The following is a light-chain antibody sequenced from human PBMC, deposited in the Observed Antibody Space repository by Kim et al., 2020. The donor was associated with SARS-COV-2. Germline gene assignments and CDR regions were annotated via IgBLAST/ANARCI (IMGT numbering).Light chain of an antibody. CDR1: QALRND. J-gene: IGKJ1*01. Sequence: ASVGEGVTSTCRARQALRNDLGWYQQRPGKAPRVLISAASILQSGVPSRFRGSGYGTDFTRTLSSLQPEDFETYYYLHDDSYPWAFGQVTKFDIK. CDR2: AAS. CDR3: LHDDSYPWA. V-gene: IGKV1-6*01.